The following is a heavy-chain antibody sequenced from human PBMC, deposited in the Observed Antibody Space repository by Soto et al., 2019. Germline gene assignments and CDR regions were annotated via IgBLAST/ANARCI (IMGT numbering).Heavy chain of an antibody. CDR2: IYYSGST. Sequence: SETLSLTCTVSGGSISSSSYYWGWIRQPPGKGLEWIGSIYYSGSTYYNPSLKSRVTISVDTSKNQFSLKLSSVTAADTAVYYCARAGYTYSSSWSLFDYWGQGTLVTVSS. V-gene: IGHV4-39*01. J-gene: IGHJ4*02. D-gene: IGHD6-13*01. CDR3: ARAGYTYSSSWSLFDY. CDR1: GGSISSSSYY.